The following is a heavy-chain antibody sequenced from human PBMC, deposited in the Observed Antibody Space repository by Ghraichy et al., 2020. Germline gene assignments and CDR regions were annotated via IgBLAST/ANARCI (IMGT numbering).Heavy chain of an antibody. Sequence: SQTLLLICAISGDSVSSNSATWNWIRQSPSRGLEWLGRTYYRSKWYTNYAVSVKSRITINPDTSKNQFSMQLNSVTPEDTAVYYCARDPNWGDVFDIWGQGTMVTVSS. CDR1: GDSVSSNSAT. J-gene: IGHJ3*02. CDR3: ARDPNWGDVFDI. D-gene: IGHD7-27*01. CDR2: TYYRSKWYT. V-gene: IGHV6-1*01.